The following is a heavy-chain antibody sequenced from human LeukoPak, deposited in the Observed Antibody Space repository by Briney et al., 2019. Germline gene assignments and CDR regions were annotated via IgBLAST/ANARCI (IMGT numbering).Heavy chain of an antibody. CDR3: AKVIRGTIVVVSAFDY. J-gene: IGHJ4*02. Sequence: GGSLRLSCAASGFTFSSYAMSWVRQAPGKGLEWVSAISGSGDSTYYADSVKGRFTISRDNFQNTLYLQVNSLRAEDTAVYYCAKVIRGTIVVVSAFDYWGQGTLVTVSS. CDR2: ISGSGDST. CDR1: GFTFSSYA. V-gene: IGHV3-23*01. D-gene: IGHD2-21*01.